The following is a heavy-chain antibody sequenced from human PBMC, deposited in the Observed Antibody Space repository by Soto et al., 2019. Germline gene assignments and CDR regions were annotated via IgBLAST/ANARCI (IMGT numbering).Heavy chain of an antibody. CDR3: ARDLSETSSSSLDF. CDR2: INRDGRGI. Sequence: PGGSLRLSCAASGFSFSTYWMHWVRQAPGKGLVWVSRINRDGRGITYADSVRGRFTISRDNAKNTLFLQMNSLRAEDTAVYYCARDLSETSSSSLDFWGQGTLVTVSS. D-gene: IGHD6-6*01. V-gene: IGHV3-74*03. CDR1: GFSFSTYW. J-gene: IGHJ4*02.